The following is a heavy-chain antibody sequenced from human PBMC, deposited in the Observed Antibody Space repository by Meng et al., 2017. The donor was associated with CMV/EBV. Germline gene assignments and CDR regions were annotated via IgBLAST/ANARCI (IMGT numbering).Heavy chain of an antibody. D-gene: IGHD7-27*01. J-gene: IGHJ4*02. CDR2: LNEDGTFT. V-gene: IGHV3-74*03. Sequence: EVQLVESGGVLVQPGGSLRLSCADSGFTFSRYVMHWVRQVPGKGLVWVSRLNEDGTFTSYADSVKGRFTISRDNAKNTLYLQMNSLRVDDSGVYYCGRDLTGERDQWGQGTLVTVSS. CDR3: GRDLTGERDQ. CDR1: GFTFSRYV.